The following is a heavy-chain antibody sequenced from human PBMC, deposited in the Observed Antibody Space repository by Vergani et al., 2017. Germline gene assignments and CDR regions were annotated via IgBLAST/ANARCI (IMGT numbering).Heavy chain of an antibody. CDR3: VRDVRVSRT. V-gene: IGHV3-7*01. CDR2: IKQDGSEQ. CDR1: GIIFSSQW. J-gene: IGHJ3*01. Sequence: EVQMVESGGGLVKPGGSLRLSCAASGIIFSSQWMSWVRQAPGKGLEWVANIKQDGSEQYYVDSVKGRFTISRDNAKNSLYLQLSSLRAEDTAVYYCVRDVRVSRTWGQGTLVAVSS.